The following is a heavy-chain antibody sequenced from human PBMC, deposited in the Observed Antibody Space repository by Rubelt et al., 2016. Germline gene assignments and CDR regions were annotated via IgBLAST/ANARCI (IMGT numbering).Heavy chain of an antibody. CDR3: ARGDPDRGSRTVTLDY. V-gene: IGHV4-4*07. J-gene: IGHJ4*02. CDR2: IYTSGST. D-gene: IGHD4-17*01. Sequence: ESGPGLVKPSETLSLTCTVSGGSISSYYWSWIRQPAGKGLEWIGRIYTSGSTNYNPSLKSRVTMSVDTSKNQFSLKLSSVTAADTVVYYCARGDPDRGSRTVTLDYWGQGTLVTVSS. CDR1: GGSISSYY.